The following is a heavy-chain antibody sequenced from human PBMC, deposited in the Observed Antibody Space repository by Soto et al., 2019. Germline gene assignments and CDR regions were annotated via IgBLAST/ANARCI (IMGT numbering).Heavy chain of an antibody. D-gene: IGHD1-1*01. V-gene: IGHV3-48*01. CDR3: ARVEEIYNWNGYYYGRDV. CDR1: GFTFSSYS. J-gene: IGHJ6*02. CDR2: ISSSSSTI. Sequence: EVQLVESGGGLVQPGGSLRLSCAASGFTFSSYSMNWVRQAPGKGLEWVSYISSSSSTIYYADSVKGRFTISRDNAKNSLYLQMNSLRAEDTAVYYCARVEEIYNWNGYYYGRDVWGQGTTVTVSS.